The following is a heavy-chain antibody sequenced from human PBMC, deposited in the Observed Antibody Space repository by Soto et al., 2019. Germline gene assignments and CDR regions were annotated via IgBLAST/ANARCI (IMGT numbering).Heavy chain of an antibody. J-gene: IGHJ5*02. CDR3: AREHTGTNGCFDP. V-gene: IGHV1-69*06. D-gene: IGHD1-7*01. CDR1: GGTFSSYA. CDR2: IIPIFGTA. Sequence: AVKVCCKASGGTFSSYAISWVRQAPGQGLEWMGGIIPIFGTANYAQKFQGRVTITADKSTSTAYMELSSLRSEDTAVCYCAREHTGTNGCFDPWGQGTPVTVS.